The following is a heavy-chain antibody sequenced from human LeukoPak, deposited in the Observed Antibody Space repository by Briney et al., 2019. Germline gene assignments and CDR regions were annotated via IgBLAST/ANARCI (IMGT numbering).Heavy chain of an antibody. CDR1: GFTFSSYW. V-gene: IGHV3-74*01. D-gene: IGHD3-10*01. CDR3: ARGGVLLWFGELLDQYYFDY. J-gene: IGHJ4*02. CDR2: INSDGSST. Sequence: GGSLRLSCAASGFTFSSYWMHWVRQAPGKGLVWVSRINSDGSSTSYADSVKGRFTISRDNAKNTLCLQMNSLRAEDTAVYYCARGGVLLWFGELLDQYYFDYWGQGTLVTVSS.